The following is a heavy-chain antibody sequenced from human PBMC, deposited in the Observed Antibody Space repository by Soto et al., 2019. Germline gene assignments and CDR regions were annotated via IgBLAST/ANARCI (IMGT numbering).Heavy chain of an antibody. CDR2: INHSGNT. D-gene: IGHD6-13*01. Sequence: SETLSLTCTAAGASVSNISYFWAWRRQPPGKGLEWIGEINHSGNTNYNPSLKSRVTISVDTSKNQFSLKLSSVTAADTAVYYCARVHQGIEAAGYDAFDIWGQGTMVTVSS. V-gene: IGHV4-39*07. CDR3: ARVHQGIEAAGYDAFDI. CDR1: GASVSNISYF. J-gene: IGHJ3*02.